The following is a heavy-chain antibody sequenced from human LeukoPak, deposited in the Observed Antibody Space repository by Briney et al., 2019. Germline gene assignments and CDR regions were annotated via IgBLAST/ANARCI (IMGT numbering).Heavy chain of an antibody. D-gene: IGHD2-2*01. CDR1: GGSISSYY. J-gene: IGHJ6*03. Sequence: PSETLSLTCTVSGGSISSYYWSWIRQPAGKGLEWIGRIYTSGSTNYNPSLKSRVTMSVDTSKNQFSLKLSSVTAADTAVYYCARESDYCSSTSCPPYYYYYYMDVWGKGTTVTVSS. CDR2: IYTSGST. CDR3: ARESDYCSSTSCPPYYYYYYMDV. V-gene: IGHV4-4*07.